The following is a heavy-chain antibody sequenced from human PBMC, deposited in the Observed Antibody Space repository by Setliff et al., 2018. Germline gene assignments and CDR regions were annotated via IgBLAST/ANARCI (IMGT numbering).Heavy chain of an antibody. D-gene: IGHD3-10*01. CDR2: IYYSGST. J-gene: IGHJ4*02. CDR3: ARHVGYYSGSGSPFDC. V-gene: IGHV4-39*01. Sequence: NPSETLSLTCTVSGGSISSSSYYWGWIRQPPGKGLEWIGSIYYSGSTNYNPSLKSRVTMSVDTSKNQFSLKLNSVTAADTAVYYCARHVGYYSGSGSPFDCWGQGTLVTVSS. CDR1: GGSISSSSYY.